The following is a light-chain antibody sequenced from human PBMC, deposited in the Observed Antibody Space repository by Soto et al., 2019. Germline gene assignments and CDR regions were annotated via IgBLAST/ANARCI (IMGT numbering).Light chain of an antibody. CDR1: QSVNTW. CDR2: DAS. V-gene: IGKV1-5*01. Sequence: DIQMTQSPSTLSASVGAGVTITCRASQSVNTWLAWYQQKPGKAPVLLIYDASSLKSGVPSRFSGSGSGTEFTLTITSLQPDDFAIYYCQHYHGYPFTCGPGTKGDIK. CDR3: QHYHGYPFT. J-gene: IGKJ3*01.